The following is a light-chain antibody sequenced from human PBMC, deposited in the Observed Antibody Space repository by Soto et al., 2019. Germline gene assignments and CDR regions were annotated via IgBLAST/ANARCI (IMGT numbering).Light chain of an antibody. CDR2: RAS. CDR1: QSVGSN. V-gene: IGKV3-15*01. J-gene: IGKJ1*01. Sequence: EIVMTQSPATLSVSPGETATLSCRASQSVGSNLAWYQQVPGQAPRLLIFRASTRTTGIPARFSGSGSGTEFTLTISSLQSEDFDVYYCQQYNDWPPWTFGQGTKVEI. CDR3: QQYNDWPPWT.